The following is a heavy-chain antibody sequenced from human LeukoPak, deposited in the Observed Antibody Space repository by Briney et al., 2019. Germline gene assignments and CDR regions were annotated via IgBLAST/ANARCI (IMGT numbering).Heavy chain of an antibody. CDR2: IYYSGST. J-gene: IGHJ4*02. CDR1: GGSVSSGSYY. Sequence: SETLSLTCTVSGGSVSSGSYYWSWIRQPPGKGLEWIGYIYYSGSTYYNPSLKSRVTISVDTSKNQFSLKLSSVTAADTAVYYCARAYCSGGSCYSPVLNYFDYWGQGTLVTVSS. CDR3: ARAYCSGGSCYSPVLNYFDY. V-gene: IGHV4-61*01. D-gene: IGHD2-15*01.